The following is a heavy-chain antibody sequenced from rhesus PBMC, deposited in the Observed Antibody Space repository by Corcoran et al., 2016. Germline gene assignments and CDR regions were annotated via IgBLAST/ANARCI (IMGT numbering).Heavy chain of an antibody. J-gene: IGHJ5-2*02. D-gene: IGHD3-9*01. CDR1: GGSISSLDW. CDR3: ARHPFPYGGRDV. CDR2: TGGSFVGT. Sequence: QVQLQESGPGLVKASETLSLTCAVSGGSISSLDWWTWIRQSPGKGLEWIGNTGGSFVGTYCSPSLKSRVTISKDTSKNQFSLKMSFVTAADTALYYCARHPFPYGGRDVWGRGLLVTVSS. V-gene: IGHV4-65*02.